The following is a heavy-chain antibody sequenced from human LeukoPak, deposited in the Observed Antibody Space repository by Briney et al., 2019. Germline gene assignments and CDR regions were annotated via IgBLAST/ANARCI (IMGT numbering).Heavy chain of an antibody. D-gene: IGHD1-1*01. CDR2: INPSGGST. CDR3: ARVGLTTKVQSPLPFDY. CDR1: GYTFTSYY. J-gene: IGHJ4*02. V-gene: IGHV1-46*01. Sequence: ASVKVSCKASGYTFTSYYMHWVRQAPGQGLEWMGIINPSGGSTSYAQKFQGRVTITRDMSTSTVYMELSSLRSEDTAVYYCARVGLTTKVQSPLPFDYWGQGTLVTVSS.